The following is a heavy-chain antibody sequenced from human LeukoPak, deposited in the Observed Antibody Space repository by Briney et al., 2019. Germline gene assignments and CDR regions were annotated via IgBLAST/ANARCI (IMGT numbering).Heavy chain of an antibody. CDR1: GGSISSRSYY. CDR2: IYYSGST. CDR3: ARVVAAAVSDYFDY. Sequence: SETLSLTCTVSGGSISSRSYYWGWIRQPPGKGLEWIGSIYYSGSTYYNPSLKSRVTISVDTSKNQFSLKLSSVTAADTAVCYCARVVAAAVSDYFDYWGQGTLVTVSS. J-gene: IGHJ4*02. D-gene: IGHD6-13*01. V-gene: IGHV4-39*07.